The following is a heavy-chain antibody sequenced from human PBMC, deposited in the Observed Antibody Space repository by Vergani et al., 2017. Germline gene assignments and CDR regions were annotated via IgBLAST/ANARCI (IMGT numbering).Heavy chain of an antibody. CDR1: GFTFSSYS. Sequence: EVQLVESGGGLVKPGGSLRLSCAASGFTFSSYSMNWVRQAPGKGLEWVSSISSSSSYIYYADSVKGRFTISRDNDKNSLYLQMNSLRAEDTAVYYCASGRYCSGGSCYYDWGQGTLVTVSS. V-gene: IGHV3-21*01. D-gene: IGHD2-15*01. J-gene: IGHJ4*02. CDR2: ISSSSSYI. CDR3: ASGRYCSGGSCYYD.